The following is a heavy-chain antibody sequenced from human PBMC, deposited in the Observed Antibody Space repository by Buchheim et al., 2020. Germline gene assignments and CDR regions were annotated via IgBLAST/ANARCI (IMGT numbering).Heavy chain of an antibody. D-gene: IGHD6-19*01. CDR2: ISYDGSTI. V-gene: IGHV3-30*04. CDR3: ARDRGSGWSYYYYGLDV. CDR1: GFTFSHYA. J-gene: IGHJ6*02. Sequence: QVQLVESGGGVVQPGRSLRLSCAASGFTFSHYAVHWVRQAPGKGLEWVAVISYDGSTIYYADSVKGRLTFSRDTSKNTLSLQMNSLRAEDTAVYYCARDRGSGWSYYYYGLDVWGQGTT.